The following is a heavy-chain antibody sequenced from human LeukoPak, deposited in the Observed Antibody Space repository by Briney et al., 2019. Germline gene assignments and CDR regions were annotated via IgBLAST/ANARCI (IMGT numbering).Heavy chain of an antibody. CDR3: ARVYLPDYYGSGSRWFDP. CDR2: INHSGST. D-gene: IGHD3-10*01. CDR1: GGSFSGYY. V-gene: IGHV4-34*01. Sequence: SETLSLTCAVYGGSFSGYYWSWIRQPPGKGLEWIGEINHSGSTNYNPSLKSRVTISVDTSKNQSPLKLSSVTAADTAVYYCARVYLPDYYGSGSRWFDPWGQGTLVTVSS. J-gene: IGHJ5*02.